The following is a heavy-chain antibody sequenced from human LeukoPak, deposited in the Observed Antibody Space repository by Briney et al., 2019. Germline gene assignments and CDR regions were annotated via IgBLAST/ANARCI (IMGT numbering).Heavy chain of an antibody. CDR3: AREPKTSYNYRYYFDY. V-gene: IGHV1-18*01. D-gene: IGHD5-24*01. CDR2: ISAYNGNT. J-gene: IGHJ4*02. CDR1: GYTFTSYG. Sequence: ASVKVSCKASGYTFTSYGISWVRQAPGQGLEWMGWISAYNGNTNYAQKLQGRVTMTTDTSTSTAYMELRSLRTADNAADYFAREPKTSYNYRYYFDYWGQGTLVTVSS.